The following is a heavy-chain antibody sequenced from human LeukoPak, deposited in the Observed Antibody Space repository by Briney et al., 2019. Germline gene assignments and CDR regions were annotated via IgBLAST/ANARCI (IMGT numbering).Heavy chain of an antibody. J-gene: IGHJ4*02. D-gene: IGHD1-26*01. V-gene: IGHV3-66*01. CDR1: GFTFSSNY. Sequence: GGSLRLSCAASGFTFSSNYMSWVRQAPGKGLEWVSVIYSGGSTYYADSVKGRFTISRDNSKNTLYLQMNSLRADDTAVYYCAKDQVGGTADYFDYWGQGTLVTVSS. CDR2: IYSGGST. CDR3: AKDQVGGTADYFDY.